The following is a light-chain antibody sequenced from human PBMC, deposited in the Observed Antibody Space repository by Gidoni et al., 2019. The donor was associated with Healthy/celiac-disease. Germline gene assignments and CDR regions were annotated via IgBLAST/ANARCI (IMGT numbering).Light chain of an antibody. V-gene: IGLV2-14*03. CDR3: SSYSITASVV. J-gene: IGLJ3*02. CDR2: DVT. CDR1: SSDIGDYDC. Sequence: QSALTQPASVSGYPGQSITISCTGSSSDIGDYDCVSWYQQHPSEAPQLVISDVTNRPSGIPDRFSGFKSGNTASLTISGLQAEDEADYYCSSYSITASVVFGGGTRLTVL.